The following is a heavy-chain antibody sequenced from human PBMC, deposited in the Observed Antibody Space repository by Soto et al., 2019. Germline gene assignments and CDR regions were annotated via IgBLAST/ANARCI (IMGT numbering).Heavy chain of an antibody. CDR2: ISVSGGST. J-gene: IGHJ4*02. D-gene: IGHD6-19*01. Sequence: EVQLLESGGGLVQPGGSLRLACAASGLTFTTFAMSWVRQAPGKGLEWVSAISVSGGSTYYADSVKGRFTMSRDNSKNTVELQMNSPRDEDTAVYYCARGGCDTYFDYWGQGTLVTVSS. CDR3: ARGGCDTYFDY. CDR1: GLTFTTFA. V-gene: IGHV3-23*01.